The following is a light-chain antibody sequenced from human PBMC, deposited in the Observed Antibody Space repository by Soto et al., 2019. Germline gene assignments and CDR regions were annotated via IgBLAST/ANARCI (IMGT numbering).Light chain of an antibody. CDR2: DVS. V-gene: IGLV2-11*01. J-gene: IGLJ1*01. CDR3: CSYAGSYTYV. Sequence: QSALTQPRSVYGSPGQSVTISCTGTSSDVGGYNYVSWCQQYPGKAPKLMIYDVSKRPSGVPDRFSGSKSGNTASLTISGLQAEDEADYYCCSYAGSYTYVFGTGTKVTVL. CDR1: SSDVGGYNY.